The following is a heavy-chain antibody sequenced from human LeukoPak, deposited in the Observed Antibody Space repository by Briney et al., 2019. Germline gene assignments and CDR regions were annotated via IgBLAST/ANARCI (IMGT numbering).Heavy chain of an antibody. J-gene: IGHJ4*02. CDR2: IYTSGST. V-gene: IGHV4-4*07. D-gene: IGHD6-13*01. CDR1: GDSISSFY. CDR3: ARDVLAATGSFDY. Sequence: SETLSLTCTVSGDSISSFYWSWIRQPAGKGLEWIGHIYTSGSTNYSPSLRSRVTMSVDTSKNQFSLKLSSVTAADTAVYYCARDVLAATGSFDYWGQGTQVTVSS.